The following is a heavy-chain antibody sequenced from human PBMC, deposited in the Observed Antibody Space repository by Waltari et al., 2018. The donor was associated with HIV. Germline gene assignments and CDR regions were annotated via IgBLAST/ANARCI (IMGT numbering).Heavy chain of an antibody. CDR3: SRDTFGEYDF. D-gene: IGHD3-3*01. CDR2: INIDGRTI. V-gene: IGHV3-74*01. J-gene: IGHJ4*02. Sequence: EVQLVQSGGGLIKPGASLRLSWAASGFSVTNYWMHWVRQSPGKGLVWVSRINIDGRTIDYADSVKGRFTISRDSAKNTLSLQMNSLREEDTAVYYCSRDTFGEYDFWGQGALVTVSS. CDR1: GFSVTNYW.